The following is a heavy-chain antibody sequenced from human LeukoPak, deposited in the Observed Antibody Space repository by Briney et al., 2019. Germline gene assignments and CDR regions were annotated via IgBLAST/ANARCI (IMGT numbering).Heavy chain of an antibody. CDR1: GFTFGDYA. Sequence: GGSLRLSCTASGFTFGDYAMSWVRQAPGKGLEWVGFIRSKAYGGTTEYAASVKGRFTISRDDSKSIAYLQMNSLKTEDTAVYYCTRSPTSSWGWKNYYYMDVWGKGTTVTVSS. V-gene: IGHV3-49*04. CDR3: TRSPTSSWGWKNYYYMDV. CDR2: IRSKAYGGTT. D-gene: IGHD2-15*01. J-gene: IGHJ6*03.